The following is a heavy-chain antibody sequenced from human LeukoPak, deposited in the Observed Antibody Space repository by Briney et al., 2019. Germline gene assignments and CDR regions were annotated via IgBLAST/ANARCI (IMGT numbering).Heavy chain of an antibody. CDR3: ARFIVGAIDAFDI. Sequence: SETLSLTCTVSGVSISSYYWSWIRQPPGKGLEWIGYIYYSGSTNYNPSLKSRVTISVDTSKNQFSLKLSSVTAADTAVYYCARFIVGAIDAFDIWGQGTMVTVSS. D-gene: IGHD1-26*01. CDR1: GVSISSYY. J-gene: IGHJ3*02. CDR2: IYYSGST. V-gene: IGHV4-59*01.